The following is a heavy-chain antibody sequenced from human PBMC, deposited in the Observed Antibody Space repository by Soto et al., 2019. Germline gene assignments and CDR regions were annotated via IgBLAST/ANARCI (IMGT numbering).Heavy chain of an antibody. Sequence: GGSLRLSCAASGFTVSSNYMSWVRQAPGKGLEWVSVIYSGGSTHYADSVKGRFTISRDNSKNTLYLQMNSLRAEDTAVYYCARFLVVPYYGSGSYDSYYYYYGMDVWGQGTTVTVSS. J-gene: IGHJ6*02. D-gene: IGHD3-10*01. CDR1: GFTVSSNY. CDR3: ARFLVVPYYGSGSYDSYYYYYGMDV. V-gene: IGHV3-53*01. CDR2: IYSGGST.